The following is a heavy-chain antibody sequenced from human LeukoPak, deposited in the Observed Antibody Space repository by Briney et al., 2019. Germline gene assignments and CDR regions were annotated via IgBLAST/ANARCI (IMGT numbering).Heavy chain of an antibody. CDR1: GVTFSSNG. J-gene: IGHJ3*02. CDR3: AKDRALYGSGSYPNAFDI. Sequence: TLRLSCAPSGVTFSSNGMHWDRQPPGKGPQPLVVIPYDGSNKYYADSVKGRFTISRDNSKNTLYLQMNSLRAEDTAVYYCAKDRALYGSGSYPNAFDIWGQGTMVTVSS. CDR2: IPYDGSNK. D-gene: IGHD3-10*01. V-gene: IGHV3-30*18.